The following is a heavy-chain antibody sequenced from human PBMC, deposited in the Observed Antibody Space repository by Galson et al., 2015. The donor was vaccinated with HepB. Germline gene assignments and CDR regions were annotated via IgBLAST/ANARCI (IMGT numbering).Heavy chain of an antibody. Sequence: SVKLSCTASGYTFTSYGISWVRQAPGQGLEWMGWISAYNGNTNYAQKLQGRVTMTTDTSTSSAYMELRSLRSDDTAVYYCARALVTMVRGVIITFWYFDLWGRGTLVPVSS. D-gene: IGHD3-10*01. CDR2: ISAYNGNT. CDR1: GYTFTSYG. V-gene: IGHV1-18*04. CDR3: ARALVTMVRGVIITFWYFDL. J-gene: IGHJ2*01.